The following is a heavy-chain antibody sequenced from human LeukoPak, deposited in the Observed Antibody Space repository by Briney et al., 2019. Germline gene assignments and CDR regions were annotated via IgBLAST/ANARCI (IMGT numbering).Heavy chain of an antibody. D-gene: IGHD2-2*01. CDR1: GYSISSGYY. CDR3: ATAPGYCSSTSCPPDY. Sequence: SETLSLTCTVPGYSISSGYYWGWIRQPPGKGLEWIGSIYHSGSTYYNPSLKSRVTISVDTSKNQFSLKLSSVTAADTAVYYCATAPGYCSSTSCPPDYWGQGTLVTVSS. V-gene: IGHV4-38-2*02. J-gene: IGHJ4*02. CDR2: IYHSGST.